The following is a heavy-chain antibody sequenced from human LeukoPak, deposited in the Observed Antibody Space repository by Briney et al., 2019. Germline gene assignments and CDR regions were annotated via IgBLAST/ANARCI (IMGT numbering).Heavy chain of an antibody. CDR2: IIPIFGTA. V-gene: IGHV1-69*05. D-gene: IGHD5-12*01. CDR1: GGTFSSYA. CDR3: ARASGYADSNWFDP. J-gene: IGHJ5*02. Sequence: GASEKVSCKASGGTFSSYAISWVRQAPGQGLEWMGGIIPIFGTANYAQKFQGRVTITTDESTSTAYMELSSLRSEDTAVYYCARASGYADSNWFDPWGQGTLVTVSS.